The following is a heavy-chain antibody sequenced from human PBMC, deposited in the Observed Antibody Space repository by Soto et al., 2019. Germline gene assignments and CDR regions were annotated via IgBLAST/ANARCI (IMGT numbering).Heavy chain of an antibody. V-gene: IGHV4-4*02. Sequence: QVQLQESGPGLVKPSGTLSLTCAVSGGSIRSNNWWSWVRQPPGKGLEWIGEIFQSGSTNYNPSLKIRVTISVDKSKNQFSLKLSSVTAADTAVYYCARVFSGSYSDYWGQGTLVTVSS. CDR2: IFQSGST. J-gene: IGHJ4*02. CDR1: GGSIRSNNW. CDR3: ARVFSGSYSDY. D-gene: IGHD1-26*01.